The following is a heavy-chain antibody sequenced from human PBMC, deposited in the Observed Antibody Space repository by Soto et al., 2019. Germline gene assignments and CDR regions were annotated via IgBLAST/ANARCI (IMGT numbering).Heavy chain of an antibody. CDR3: ARSSYLDY. CDR1: GFSFGSYA. V-gene: IGHV3-23*01. J-gene: IGHJ4*02. CDR2: ISGSDGKT. Sequence: PGGSLRLSCAASGFSFGSYALSWVRQAPGKGLEWVSTISGSDGKTFYADSVKGRFSISRDTSQNTLYLQMNSLRADDTAIYYCARSSYLDYWGQRTRVSGSA.